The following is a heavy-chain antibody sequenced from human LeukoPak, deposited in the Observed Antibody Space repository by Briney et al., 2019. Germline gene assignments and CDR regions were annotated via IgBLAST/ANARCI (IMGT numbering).Heavy chain of an antibody. V-gene: IGHV3-53*01. J-gene: IGHJ3*02. Sequence: GGSLRLSCAVSGFTVSGNYMSWIRQGPGKGLEWVSLIYSDDTTLYADSVKGRFTISRGHTKNSLYLQMNSLRAEDTAVYYCARDLKGQYQDAFDIWGQGTLVTVSS. CDR3: ARDLKGQYQDAFDI. CDR1: GFTVSGNY. D-gene: IGHD2-2*01. CDR2: IYSDDTT.